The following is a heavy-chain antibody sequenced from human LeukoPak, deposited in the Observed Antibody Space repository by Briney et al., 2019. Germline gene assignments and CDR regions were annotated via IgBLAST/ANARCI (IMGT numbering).Heavy chain of an antibody. V-gene: IGHV4-59*01. D-gene: IGHD3-22*01. CDR3: ARDGDSSGYYYNSYGFDY. J-gene: IGHJ4*02. CDR2: IYYSGST. CDR1: GGSISSYY. Sequence: SETLSLTCTVSGGSISSYYWSWIRQPPGKGLECIGYIYYSGSTNYNPSLKSRVTISVDTSKNQFSLKLSSVTAADTAVYYCARDGDSSGYYYNSYGFDYWGQGTLVTVSS.